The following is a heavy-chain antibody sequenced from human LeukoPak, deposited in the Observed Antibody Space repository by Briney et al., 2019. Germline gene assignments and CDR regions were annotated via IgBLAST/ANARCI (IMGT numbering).Heavy chain of an antibody. V-gene: IGHV1-46*01. J-gene: IGHJ4*02. D-gene: IGHD6-13*01. CDR1: GYTFTSYG. CDR2: INPSGGST. CDR3: AATTRPSGRIAAAGTREEDYFDY. Sequence: ASVKVSCKASGYTFTSYGISWVRQAPGQGLEWMGIINPSGGSTSYAQKFQGRVTMTRDTSTSTVYMELSSLRSEDTAVYYCAATTRPSGRIAAAGTREEDYFDYWGQGTLVTVSS.